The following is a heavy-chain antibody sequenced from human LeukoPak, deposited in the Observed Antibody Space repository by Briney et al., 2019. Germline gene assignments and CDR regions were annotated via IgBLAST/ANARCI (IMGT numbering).Heavy chain of an antibody. D-gene: IGHD3-10*01. V-gene: IGHV3-23*01. Sequence: GGSLRLSCAASGFTFSSYAMSWVRQAPGKGLEWVSAISGSGASTYYADSVKGRFTISRDNSKNMLYLQMNSLRAEDTAVYYCAKVSGRIQIWPQPFGDGMDVWGQGTTVTVSS. J-gene: IGHJ6*02. CDR2: ISGSGAST. CDR3: AKVSGRIQIWPQPFGDGMDV. CDR1: GFTFSSYA.